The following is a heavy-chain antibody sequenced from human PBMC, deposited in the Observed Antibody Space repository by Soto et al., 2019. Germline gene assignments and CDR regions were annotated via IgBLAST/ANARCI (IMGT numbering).Heavy chain of an antibody. D-gene: IGHD6-19*01. J-gene: IGHJ4*02. V-gene: IGHV3-23*01. CDR2: IDGGDDST. Sequence: LRLSCAASGFTLSRSAMTWVRLAPGKGLEWVSGIDGGDDSTHYADSVRGHFTISRDKSKNTLYLQMNSLIVEDTAVYFCARVHATGTGWGFYDSWGQGTLVTVSS. CDR3: ARVHATGTGWGFYDS. CDR1: GFTLSRSA.